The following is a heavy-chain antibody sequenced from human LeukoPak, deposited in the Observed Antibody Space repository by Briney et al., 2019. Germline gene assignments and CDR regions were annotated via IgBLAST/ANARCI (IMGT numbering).Heavy chain of an antibody. Sequence: PGGSLRLSCAASGFTFSDYYMSWIRQAPGKGLEWVSYISSSGSTIYYADSVKGRFTISRDNAKNSLYLQMNSLRAEDTAVYYCARANVVRNSDLLPFYYYDYWGQGTLVTVSS. J-gene: IGHJ4*02. D-gene: IGHD3-22*01. CDR3: ARANVVRNSDLLPFYYYDY. CDR2: ISSSGSTI. CDR1: GFTFSDYY. V-gene: IGHV3-11*01.